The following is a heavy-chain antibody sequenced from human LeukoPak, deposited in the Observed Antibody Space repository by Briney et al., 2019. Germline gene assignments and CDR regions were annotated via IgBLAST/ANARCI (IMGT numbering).Heavy chain of an antibody. V-gene: IGHV4-59*01. D-gene: IGHD2-15*01. CDR1: GGSISPYY. CDR2: IHYSGST. J-gene: IGHJ6*03. CDR3: ARTPAGYFMDV. Sequence: SGPTLVKPSETLSLTCSVSGGSISPYYWTWIRQPPGMGLEWIGYIHYSGSTNHNPSLKSRVTISVDRSKNQFSLKMTSVTAADTAVYYCARTPAGYFMDVWGTGTTVTVSS.